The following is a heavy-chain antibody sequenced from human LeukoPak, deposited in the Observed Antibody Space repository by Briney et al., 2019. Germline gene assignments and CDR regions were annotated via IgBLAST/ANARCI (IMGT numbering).Heavy chain of an antibody. Sequence: GGSLRLSCAASGFTFISYAMSWVRQAPGKGLEWVSAISGSGGSTYYADSVKGRFTIPRDNSRDSLYLQINSLRAEDTAVYYCAKGYYDYVWGSYYFDYWGQGTLVTVSS. V-gene: IGHV3-23*01. CDR1: GFTFISYA. CDR3: AKGYYDYVWGSYYFDY. J-gene: IGHJ4*02. CDR2: ISGSGGST. D-gene: IGHD3-16*01.